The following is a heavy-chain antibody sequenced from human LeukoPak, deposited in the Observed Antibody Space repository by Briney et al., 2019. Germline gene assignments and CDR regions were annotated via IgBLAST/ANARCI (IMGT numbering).Heavy chain of an antibody. J-gene: IGHJ4*02. CDR2: IYSGGST. CDR3: ARRAKTDWFFDY. CDR1: GFTVSSNY. V-gene: IGHV3-66*01. D-gene: IGHD3-9*01. Sequence: PGGSLRLSCAASGFTVSSNYVSWVRQAPGKGLEWVSVIYSGGSTYYADSVKGRFTISRDNSKNTLYLQMNSLRAEDTAVYYCARRAKTDWFFDYWGPGTRVTVSP.